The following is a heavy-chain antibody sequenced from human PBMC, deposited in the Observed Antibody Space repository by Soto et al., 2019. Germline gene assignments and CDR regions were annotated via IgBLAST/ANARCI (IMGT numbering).Heavy chain of an antibody. CDR1: GFTFDDYA. D-gene: IGHD1-26*01. CDR3: AKDIVGAIRHYFDY. J-gene: IGHJ4*02. CDR2: ISWNSGSI. Sequence: EVQLVESGGGLVQPGRSLRLSCAASGFTFDDYAMHWVRQAPGKGLEWVSGISWNSGSIGYADSVKGRFTISRDNAKNSLYLQMNSLRAEDTALYYCAKDIVGAIRHYFDYWGQGTLVTISS. V-gene: IGHV3-9*01.